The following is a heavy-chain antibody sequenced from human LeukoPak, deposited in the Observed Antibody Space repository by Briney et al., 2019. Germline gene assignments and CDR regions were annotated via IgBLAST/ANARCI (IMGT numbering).Heavy chain of an antibody. CDR1: GFTFSSYE. D-gene: IGHD2-2*01. V-gene: IGHV3-48*03. J-gene: IGHJ4*02. CDR3: SLYCSSTSCSDY. Sequence: GGSLRLSCAASGFTFSSYEMNWVRQAPGKGLEWVSYISSSGSTIYYADSVKGRFTISRDNAKNSLYLRMNSLRAEDTAVYYCSLYCSSTSCSDYWGQGTLVTVSS. CDR2: ISSSGSTI.